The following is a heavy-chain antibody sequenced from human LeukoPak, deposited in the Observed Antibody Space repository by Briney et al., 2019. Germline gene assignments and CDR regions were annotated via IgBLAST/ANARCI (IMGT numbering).Heavy chain of an antibody. D-gene: IGHD3-22*01. J-gene: IGHJ4*02. CDR1: GYTFTGYY. Sequence: GASVKASCKASGYTFTGYYMHWVRQAPGQGLEWMGWINPNSGGTNYAQKFQGRLTMTRDTSISTAYMELSRPRSDDTAVYYCARGTDYYDSSGYYHYYFDYWGQGTLVTVSS. V-gene: IGHV1-2*02. CDR2: INPNSGGT. CDR3: ARGTDYYDSSGYYHYYFDY.